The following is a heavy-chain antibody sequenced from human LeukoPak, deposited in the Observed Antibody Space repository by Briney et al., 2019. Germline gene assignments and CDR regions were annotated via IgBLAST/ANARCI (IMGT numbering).Heavy chain of an antibody. Sequence: GGSLRLSCAASGFTFSSYWMSWVRQAQGKGLEWVANIKQDGSEKYYVDSVKGRFTISRDNAKNSLYLQMNSLRAEDTAVYYCASISGYDFEGAFDIWGQGTMVTVSS. CDR1: GFTFSSYW. D-gene: IGHD5-12*01. CDR2: IKQDGSEK. J-gene: IGHJ3*02. CDR3: ASISGYDFEGAFDI. V-gene: IGHV3-7*01.